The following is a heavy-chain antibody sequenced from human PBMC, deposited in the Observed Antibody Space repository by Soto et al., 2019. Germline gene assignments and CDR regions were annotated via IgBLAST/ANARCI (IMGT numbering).Heavy chain of an antibody. V-gene: IGHV1-18*01. CDR2: ISPYNGDT. Sequence: QVQVEQSGAEVKQPGASVKVSCKASGYRFLSYGFSWVRQTPGQGLEWMGWISPYNGDTTYAQKFQVRVTMTTDTTRGTGYMEVTNLRSDDPAMYYCSAGKAYYDVLTGRRYYGVDVWGQGTTVTVSS. D-gene: IGHD3-9*01. CDR3: SAGKAYYDVLTGRRYYGVDV. J-gene: IGHJ6*02. CDR1: GYRFLSYG.